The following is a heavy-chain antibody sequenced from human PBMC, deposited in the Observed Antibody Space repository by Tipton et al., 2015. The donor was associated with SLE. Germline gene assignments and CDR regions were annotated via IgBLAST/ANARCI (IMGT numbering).Heavy chain of an antibody. Sequence: TLSLTCTVSGGSISSGSYYWSWIRQPAGKGLEWIGRIYSSGSTNYNPSLKSRVTMSVDTSKNQFSLKLNSVTAADTAVYYCARAVGGNWFDPWGQGTLVTVSS. V-gene: IGHV4-61*02. CDR2: IYSSGST. CDR1: GGSISSGSYY. J-gene: IGHJ5*02. D-gene: IGHD1-26*01. CDR3: ARAVGGNWFDP.